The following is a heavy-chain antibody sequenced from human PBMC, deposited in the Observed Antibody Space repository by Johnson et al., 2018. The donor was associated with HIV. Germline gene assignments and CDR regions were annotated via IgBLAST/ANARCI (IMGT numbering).Heavy chain of an antibody. CDR3: ARDQAAAGGEAFDI. Sequence: QVYLVESGGGLVKPGGSLRLSCAASGFTFTDYYMNWMRQAPGKGLEWVSHISSSGSTIYYADTVKGRFIISRDNPRNTLYLQMNSLRAEDMAVYYCARDQAAAGGEAFDIWGQGTMVTVSS. CDR1: GFTFTDYY. D-gene: IGHD6-13*01. CDR2: ISSSGSTI. J-gene: IGHJ3*02. V-gene: IGHV3-11*04.